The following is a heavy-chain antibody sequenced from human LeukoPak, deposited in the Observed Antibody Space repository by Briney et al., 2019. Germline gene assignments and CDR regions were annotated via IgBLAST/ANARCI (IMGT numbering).Heavy chain of an antibody. Sequence: GGSLRLSCAASGFTFSSYSMNWVRQAPGKGLEWVSSISSSSSHIYYADSVKGRFTISRDNAKNSLYLQMNSLRAEDTAVYYCARAPHNDAFDIWGQGTMVTVSS. CDR3: ARAPHNDAFDI. J-gene: IGHJ3*02. CDR2: ISSSSSHI. CDR1: GFTFSSYS. V-gene: IGHV3-21*01.